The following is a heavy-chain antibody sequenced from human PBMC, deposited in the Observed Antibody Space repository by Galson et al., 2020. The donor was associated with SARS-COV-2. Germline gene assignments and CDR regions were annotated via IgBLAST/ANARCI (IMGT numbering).Heavy chain of an antibody. V-gene: IGHV3-30*02. CDR2: IHYDGRNK. D-gene: IGHD3-22*01. J-gene: IGHJ4*02. Sequence: GGSLRLSCEASGFTFSSYVVHWVRQAPGTGLEWVAFIHYDGRNKDYADSVKGRFTISRDNYNNMLFLQMNSLRAEDTAMYYCARDSARKYFYDSSGYFDYWGQGTLVTVSS. CDR1: GFTFSSYV. CDR3: ARDSARKYFYDSSGYFDY.